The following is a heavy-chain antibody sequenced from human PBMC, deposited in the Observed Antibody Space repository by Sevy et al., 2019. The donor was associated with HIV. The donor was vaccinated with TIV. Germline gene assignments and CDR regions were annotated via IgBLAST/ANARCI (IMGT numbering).Heavy chain of an antibody. J-gene: IGHJ4*02. CDR1: GYTFTDNY. CDR3: AREAGSTYYGLLDY. V-gene: IGHV1-2*06. CDR2: FNPLSGGT. D-gene: IGHD1-26*01. Sequence: ASVKVSCKTFGYTFTDNYIHWVRQAPGQGLEWMGRFNPLSGGTKSAQQFQGRVTMTRDTSINTAYMEVSRLRFDDTAVYYCAREAGSTYYGLLDYWGQGSLVTVSS.